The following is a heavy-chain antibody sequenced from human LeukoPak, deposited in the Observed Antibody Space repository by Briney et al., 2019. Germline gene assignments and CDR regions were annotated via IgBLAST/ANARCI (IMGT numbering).Heavy chain of an antibody. CDR1: GFIFSSYS. J-gene: IGHJ4*02. CDR3: ARDSPRLSY. CDR2: INSGSTTI. Sequence: PGGSLRLSCEASGFIFSSYSMNWVRQAPGKGLEWISKINSGSTTIYYKDSVRGRFTIPRDNAKNSLSLQMNNLRVEDTAVYYCARDSPRLSYWGQGTLVTVSS. V-gene: IGHV3-48*01.